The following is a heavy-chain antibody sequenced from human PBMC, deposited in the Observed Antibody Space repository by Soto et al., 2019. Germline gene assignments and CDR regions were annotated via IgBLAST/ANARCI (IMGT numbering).Heavy chain of an antibody. CDR2: IKSKTDGGTT. V-gene: IGHV3-15*01. J-gene: IGHJ3*02. Sequence: PGGSLRLSCAASGFTFSNAWMSWVRQAPGKGLEWVGRIKSKTDGGTTDYAAPVKGRFTISRDDSKNTLYLQMNSLKTEDTAAYYCTTDILLWFGVDAFDIWGQGTMVTVSS. CDR3: TTDILLWFGVDAFDI. CDR1: GFTFSNAW. D-gene: IGHD3-10*01.